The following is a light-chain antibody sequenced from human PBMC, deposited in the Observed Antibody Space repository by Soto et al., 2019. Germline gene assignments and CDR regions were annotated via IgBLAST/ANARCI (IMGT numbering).Light chain of an antibody. V-gene: IGKV3-20*01. CDR1: QSVTKS. CDR3: QQYGGSPRT. CDR2: GAS. J-gene: IGKJ1*01. Sequence: EIVLTQSGGALSLSPGERATLSCRASQSVTKSLAWYQQKPGQAPRLLIYGASSRATGIPDRFSGSGSGTDFTLTISRLEPEDFAVYYCQQYGGSPRTFGQGTKVDIK.